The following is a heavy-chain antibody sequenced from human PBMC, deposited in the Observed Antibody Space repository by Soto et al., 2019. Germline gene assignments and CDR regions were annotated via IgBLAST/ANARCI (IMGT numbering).Heavy chain of an antibody. J-gene: IGHJ4*02. CDR1: GFSLSTSGVG. Sequence: QITLKESGPTLVKPTQPLTLTCTFSGFSLSTSGVGVGWIRQPPGKALEWLALIYWDDDKRYSPSLKSRLTITKDTSKNQVVLTMTNMDPVDTATYYCAHSPPLRYFDWLSYFDYWGQGTLVTVSS. V-gene: IGHV2-5*02. D-gene: IGHD3-9*01. CDR2: IYWDDDK. CDR3: AHSPPLRYFDWLSYFDY.